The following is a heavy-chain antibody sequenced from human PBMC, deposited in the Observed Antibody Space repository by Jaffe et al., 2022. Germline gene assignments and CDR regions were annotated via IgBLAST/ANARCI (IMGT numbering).Heavy chain of an antibody. CDR2: IYPGDSDT. J-gene: IGHJ2*01. V-gene: IGHV5-51*03. CDR1: GYSFTSYW. CDR3: ARTETDINVGYCSGGSCYSESSYWYFDL. Sequence: EVQLVQSGAEVKKPGESLKISCKGSGYSFTSYWIGWVRQMPGKGLEWMGIIYPGDSDTRYSPSFQGQVTISADKSISTAYLQWSSLKASDTAMYYCARTETDINVGYCSGGSCYSESSYWYFDLWGRGTLVTVSS. D-gene: IGHD2-15*01.